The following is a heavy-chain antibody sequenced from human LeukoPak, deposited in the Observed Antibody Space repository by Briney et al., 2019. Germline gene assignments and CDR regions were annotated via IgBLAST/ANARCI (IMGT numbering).Heavy chain of an antibody. CDR2: IYHSGST. D-gene: IGHD3-22*01. V-gene: IGHV4-4*02. J-gene: IGHJ4*02. CDR3: ARQRSSGYSDFDY. Sequence: PSGTLSLTCAVSGGSISISNWWSWVRQPPGKGLEWVGEIYHSGSTNYNPSLKSRVTISVDTSKNQFSLKLSSVTAADTAVYYCARQRSSGYSDFDYWGQGTLVTVSS. CDR1: GGSISISNW.